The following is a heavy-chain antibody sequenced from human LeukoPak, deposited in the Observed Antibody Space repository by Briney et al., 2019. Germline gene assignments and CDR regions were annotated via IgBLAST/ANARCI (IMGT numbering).Heavy chain of an antibody. CDR3: ARIYSSSWFLNWFDP. CDR2: MYHSGST. V-gene: IGHV4-38-2*02. Sequence: SETLSLTCTVSGYSISSGYDWGWIRQPPGKGLEWIGSMYHSGSTYYNPSLKSRVTISVDTSKNQFSLKLNSVTAADTAVYYCARIYSSSWFLNWFDPWGQGTLVTVSS. D-gene: IGHD6-13*01. J-gene: IGHJ5*02. CDR1: GYSISSGYD.